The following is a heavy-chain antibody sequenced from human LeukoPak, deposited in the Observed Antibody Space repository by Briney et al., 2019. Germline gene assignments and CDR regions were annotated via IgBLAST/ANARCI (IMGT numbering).Heavy chain of an antibody. V-gene: IGHV3-7*01. J-gene: IGHJ4*02. CDR3: ARIGYSSSSFDF. CDR2: IKQDGSQI. CDR1: GFTFTNYW. D-gene: IGHD6-6*01. Sequence: PGGSLRLSCAASGFTFTNYWMTWVRQTPGKGLEWVANIKQDGSQIYYVDSVKGRFTISRDSAKSSVYLQMNNVRAEDTAVYHCARIGYSSSSFDFWGQGTLVTVSS.